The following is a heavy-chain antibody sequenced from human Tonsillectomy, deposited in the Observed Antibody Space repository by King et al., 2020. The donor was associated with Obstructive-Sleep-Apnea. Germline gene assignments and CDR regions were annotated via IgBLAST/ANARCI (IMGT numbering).Heavy chain of an antibody. CDR3: ATFSSAWYFDY. Sequence: QLVQSGAEVKKAGASVKVSCKTSGYTFGTYGITWVRQAPGQGLEWMGWINPNNGNTDYARKLQGRVTMTTDASTTTAYMELRSLRSDDTAVYYCATFSSAWYFDYWGQGTLVTVSS. V-gene: IGHV1-18*01. CDR2: INPNNGNT. D-gene: IGHD6-19*01. CDR1: GYTFGTYG. J-gene: IGHJ4*02.